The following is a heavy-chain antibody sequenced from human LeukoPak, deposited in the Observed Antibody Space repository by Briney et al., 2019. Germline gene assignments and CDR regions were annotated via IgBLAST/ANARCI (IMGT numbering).Heavy chain of an antibody. CDR2: IYTSGST. Sequence: SETLSLTCTVSGGSISSGSYYWSWIRQPAGKGLEWIGRIYTSGSTNYNPSLKSRVTISVDTSKNQFSLKLSSVTAADTAVYYCARERMTTVTTWVFNWFDPWGQGTRVTVSS. CDR3: ARERMTTVTTWVFNWFDP. J-gene: IGHJ5*02. V-gene: IGHV4-61*02. CDR1: GGSISSGSYY. D-gene: IGHD4-17*01.